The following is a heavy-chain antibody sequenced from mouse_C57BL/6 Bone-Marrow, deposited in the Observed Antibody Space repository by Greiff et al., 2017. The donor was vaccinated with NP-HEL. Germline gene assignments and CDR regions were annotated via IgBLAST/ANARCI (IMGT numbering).Heavy chain of an antibody. CDR1: GYTFTSYT. J-gene: IGHJ2*01. Sequence: VQLQQSGAELARPGASVKMSCKASGYTFTSYTMHWVKQRPGQGLEWIGYINPSSGYTKYNQKFKDKATLTADKSSSTAYMQLSSLTSEDSAVYYCARPLYGSSCDYWGQGTTLTVSS. D-gene: IGHD1-1*01. V-gene: IGHV1-4*01. CDR3: ARPLYGSSCDY. CDR2: INPSSGYT.